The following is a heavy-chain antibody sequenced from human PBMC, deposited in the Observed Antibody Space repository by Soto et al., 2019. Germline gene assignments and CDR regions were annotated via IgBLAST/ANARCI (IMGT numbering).Heavy chain of an antibody. CDR3: ARRERAAGTDWWFDP. Sequence: QLQLQESGPGLVKPSETLSLTCTVSGGSISSSSFHWGWIRQPPGKGLEWIGSIYYSGSTYYSPSLKSRVTISVHTPKNQFALKLSSVTAADTAVYYCARRERAAGTDWWFDPWGQGTLVTVSS. CDR2: IYYSGST. V-gene: IGHV4-39*01. D-gene: IGHD6-13*01. J-gene: IGHJ5*02. CDR1: GGSISSSSFH.